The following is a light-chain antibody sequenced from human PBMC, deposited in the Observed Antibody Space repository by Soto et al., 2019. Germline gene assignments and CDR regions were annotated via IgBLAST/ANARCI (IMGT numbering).Light chain of an antibody. J-gene: IGLJ2*01. V-gene: IGLV2-14*01. CDR2: GVN. CDR3: ASYTSTTTLVV. CDR1: SSDIGRYNY. Sequence: QSALTQPASVSGSPGQSITISCTGTSSDIGRYNYVSWYQQHPGKAPRLVISGVNKRPSGISNRFSGSKSGNTASLTISGLQADDEAIYYCASYTSTTTLVVFGGGTKL.